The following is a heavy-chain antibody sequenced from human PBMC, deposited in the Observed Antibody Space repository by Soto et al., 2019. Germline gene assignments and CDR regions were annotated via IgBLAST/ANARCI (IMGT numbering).Heavy chain of an antibody. CDR2: IYSSGST. CDR3: ARFVRSCSGTTCYTRADV. V-gene: IGHV4-61*01. CDR1: GGSVSSDTHY. D-gene: IGHD2-2*02. J-gene: IGHJ6*02. Sequence: QVQLQESGPRLVKPSETVSLTCTVSGGSVSSDTHYWSWIRPPPGKRLEWIGFIYSSGSTNYNPSLKSRVTMSVDTSKNQFSLKLRSVIVADTAVYHCARFVRSCSGTTCYTRADVWGQGTTVSVSS.